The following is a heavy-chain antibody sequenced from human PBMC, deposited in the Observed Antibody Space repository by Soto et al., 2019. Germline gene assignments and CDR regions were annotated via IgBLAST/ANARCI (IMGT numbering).Heavy chain of an antibody. D-gene: IGHD4-17*01. CDR2: ISYDGSNK. CDR3: ARDQFYYGDNSDY. J-gene: IGHJ4*02. Sequence: QVQLVESGGGVVQPGRSLRLSCAASRFTFNNYAMHWVRQAPGKGLEWMAFISYDGSNKHYADSVKGRFTISRDNSKNTLYLQRDSLRPEDTALYYCARDQFYYGDNSDYWGQGTMVTVSS. CDR1: RFTFNNYA. V-gene: IGHV3-30-3*01.